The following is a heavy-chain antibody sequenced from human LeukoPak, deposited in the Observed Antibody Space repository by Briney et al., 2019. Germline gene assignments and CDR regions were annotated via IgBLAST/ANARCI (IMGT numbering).Heavy chain of an antibody. CDR2: ISAYNGNT. J-gene: IGHJ4*02. V-gene: IGHV1-18*01. CDR3: TRETSSRYFDY. CDR1: GYTFTSYG. Sequence: GASVKVSCKASGYTFTSYGISWVRQAPGQGLEWMGWISAYNGNTNYAQKLRGRVTMTTDTSTSTAYMELRSLRSDDTAVYYCTRETSSRYFDYWGQGTLVTVSS.